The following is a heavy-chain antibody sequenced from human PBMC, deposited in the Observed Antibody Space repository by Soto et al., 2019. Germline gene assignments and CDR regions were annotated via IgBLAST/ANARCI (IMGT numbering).Heavy chain of an antibody. CDR3: ARGKGRIAVGPIQH. Sequence: ASVQVSAKASCYTFTSYGISWVRQAPGQGLEWMGWISAYNGNTNYAQKLQGRVTMTTDTSTSTAYMELRSLRSDDTAVYYCARGKGRIAVGPIQHWGQGTLVTVSS. V-gene: IGHV1-18*01. D-gene: IGHD6-19*01. CDR1: CYTFTSYG. CDR2: ISAYNGNT. J-gene: IGHJ1*01.